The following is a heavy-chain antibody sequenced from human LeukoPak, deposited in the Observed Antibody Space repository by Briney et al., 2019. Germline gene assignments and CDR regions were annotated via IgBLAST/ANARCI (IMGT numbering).Heavy chain of an antibody. CDR1: GYTFTSYD. CDR3: ACSGSSGSYYNVGY. D-gene: IGHD3-10*01. Sequence: SVKVSCKASGYTFTSYDINWVRQAPGQGLEWMGRIIPILGIANYAQKFQGRVTITADKSTSTAYMELSSLRSEDTAVYYCACSGSSGSYYNVGYWGQGTLVTVSS. J-gene: IGHJ4*02. CDR2: IIPILGIA. V-gene: IGHV1-69*04.